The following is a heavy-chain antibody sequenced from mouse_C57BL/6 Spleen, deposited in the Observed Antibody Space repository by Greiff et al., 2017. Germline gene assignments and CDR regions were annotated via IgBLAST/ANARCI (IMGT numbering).Heavy chain of an antibody. CDR1: GYTFTDYE. J-gene: IGHJ4*01. CDR2: IDPETGGT. Sequence: VQGVESGAELVRPGASVTLSCKASGYTFTDYEMHWVKQTPVHGLEWIGAIDPETGGTAYNQKFKGKAILTADKSSSTAYMELRSLTSEDSAVYYCTRGNGYYSYYYAMDYWGQGTSVTVSS. V-gene: IGHV1-15*01. D-gene: IGHD2-3*01. CDR3: TRGNGYYSYYYAMDY.